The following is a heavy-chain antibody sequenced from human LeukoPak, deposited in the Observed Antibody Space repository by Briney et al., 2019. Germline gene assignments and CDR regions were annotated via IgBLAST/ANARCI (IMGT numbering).Heavy chain of an antibody. Sequence: SVKCSCKASGGTFSSYAISWVRETPGEGVGWRGRIIPILGIANYAQKFQGRVKITAEKSTSTAYMELSSLRSEDKAVYYCARSSGYDGEHWFDPWGQGTLVSVSS. J-gene: IGHJ5*02. V-gene: IGHV1-69*04. CDR2: IIPILGIA. CDR1: GGTFSSYA. D-gene: IGHD5-12*01. CDR3: ARSSGYDGEHWFDP.